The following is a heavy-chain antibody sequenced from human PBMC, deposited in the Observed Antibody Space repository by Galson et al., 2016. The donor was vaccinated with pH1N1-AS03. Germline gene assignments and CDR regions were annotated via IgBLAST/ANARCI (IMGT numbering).Heavy chain of an antibody. Sequence: SLRLSCAVSGFTFSGYGMHWVRQAPGKGLEWVAVISYDESHRYYADSVKGRFTVSRDNSKNTLYMQMNSLRTEETAVYYCAKDAMSGGIVVLYNWFDSWGPGTLVTVSS. CDR2: ISYDESHR. D-gene: IGHD3-16*02. J-gene: IGHJ5*01. V-gene: IGHV3-30*18. CDR3: AKDAMSGGIVVLYNWFDS. CDR1: GFTFSGYG.